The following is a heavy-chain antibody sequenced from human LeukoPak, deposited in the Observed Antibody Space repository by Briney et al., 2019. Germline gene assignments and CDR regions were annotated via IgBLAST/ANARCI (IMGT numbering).Heavy chain of an antibody. CDR2: ISWDGGST. CDR1: GFTFDDYA. D-gene: IGHD3-10*01. V-gene: IGHV3-43D*03. J-gene: IGHJ4*02. Sequence: GESLRLSCAASGFTFDDYAMHWVRQAPGKGLEWVSLISWDGGSTYYADSVKGRFTISRDNSKNSLYLQMNSLRAEDTALYYCAKDGGIRYGSGSRSLDYWGQGTLVTVSS. CDR3: AKDGGIRYGSGSRSLDY.